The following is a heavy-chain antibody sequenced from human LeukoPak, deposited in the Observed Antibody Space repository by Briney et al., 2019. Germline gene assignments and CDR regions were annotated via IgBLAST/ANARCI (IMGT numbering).Heavy chain of an antibody. Sequence: SETLSLTCAVYGESFSVYYWSWIREPPGEGLECLGEINHRGSTNYNPCLKSRVNISVDTSKNQFSLKLSSVTVAHTAVYDCARGVTRVIYYYGSGSYHDYWGQGTLVTVSS. D-gene: IGHD3-10*01. V-gene: IGHV4-34*01. CDR3: ARGVTRVIYYYGSGSYHDY. CDR1: GESFSVYY. CDR2: INHRGST. J-gene: IGHJ4*02.